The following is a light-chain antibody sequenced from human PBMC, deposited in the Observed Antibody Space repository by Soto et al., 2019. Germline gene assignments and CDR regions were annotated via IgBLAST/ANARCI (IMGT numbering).Light chain of an antibody. Sequence: QSALTQPASVSGSPGQSITISCTGTSSDVGGYNLVTWYQQHPGKSPELMIYEGSKRPSGVSPRFSGSKSGNTASLTISGLQAEDEAHYSCCSYAGNGTFVFGTGTKVTVL. CDR1: SSDVGGYNL. J-gene: IGLJ1*01. CDR2: EGS. V-gene: IGLV2-23*01. CDR3: CSYAGNGTFV.